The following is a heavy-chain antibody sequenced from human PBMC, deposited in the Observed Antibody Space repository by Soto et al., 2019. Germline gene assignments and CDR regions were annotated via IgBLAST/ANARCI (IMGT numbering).Heavy chain of an antibody. CDR3: AKASPYYYYYGMDV. CDR2: ISGSGGST. CDR1: GFTFSSYA. V-gene: IGHV3-23*01. Sequence: SGGSLRLSCAASGFTFSSYAMSWVRQAPGKGLEWVSAISGSGGSTYYADSVKGRFTISRDNSKNTLYLQMNSLRAEDTAVYYCAKASPYYYYYGMDVWGQGTTVTVSS. J-gene: IGHJ6*02.